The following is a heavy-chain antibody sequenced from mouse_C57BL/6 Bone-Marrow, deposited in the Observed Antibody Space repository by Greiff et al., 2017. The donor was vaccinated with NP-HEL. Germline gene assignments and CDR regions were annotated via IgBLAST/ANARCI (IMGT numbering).Heavy chain of an antibody. CDR3: ARERLPYYFDY. Sequence: DVKLVESEGGLVQPGSSMKLSCTASGFTFSDYYMAWVRQVPEKGLEWVANINYDGSSTYYLDSLKSRFIISRDNAKNILYLQMSSLKSEDTATYYYARERLPYYFDYWGQGTTLTVSS. V-gene: IGHV5-16*01. J-gene: IGHJ2*01. CDR1: GFTFSDYY. D-gene: IGHD2-2*01. CDR2: INYDGSST.